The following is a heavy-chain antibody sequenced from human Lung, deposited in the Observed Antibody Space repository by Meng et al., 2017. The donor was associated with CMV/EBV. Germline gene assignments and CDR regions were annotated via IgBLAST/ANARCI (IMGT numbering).Heavy chain of an antibody. CDR2: ISDSGGNT. J-gene: IGHJ4*02. V-gene: IGHV3-23*01. Sequence: ESXKISXAASGFIFSNYALSWVRQAPGKGLEWVSTISDSGGNTYYADSVKGRFTISRDNSKNTLYLQMNSLRAEDTAVYYCAKCRSGIAAALNYLGQGTLVTVSS. CDR3: AKCRSGIAAALNY. D-gene: IGHD6-13*01. CDR1: GFIFSNYA.